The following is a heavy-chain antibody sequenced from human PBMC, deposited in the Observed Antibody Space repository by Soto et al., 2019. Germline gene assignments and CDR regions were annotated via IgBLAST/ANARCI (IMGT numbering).Heavy chain of an antibody. CDR3: ARVEYIAYYVAPFDP. D-gene: IGHD3-3*01. CDR2: IYYSGST. Sequence: SETLSLTCTVSCGSISSYYWSWIRQPPGKGLEWIGYIYYSGSTNYNPSLKSRVTISVDTSKNQFSLKLSSVTAADTAVYYCARVEYIAYYVAPFDPWGQGTLVTVSS. V-gene: IGHV4-59*01. J-gene: IGHJ5*02. CDR1: CGSISSYY.